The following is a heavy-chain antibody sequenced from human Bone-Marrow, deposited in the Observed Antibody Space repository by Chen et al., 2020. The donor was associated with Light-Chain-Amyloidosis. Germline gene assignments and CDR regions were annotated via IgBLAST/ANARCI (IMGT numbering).Heavy chain of an antibody. CDR1: GFTFSDYY. J-gene: IGHJ4*02. CDR2: ISSSGSNM. Sequence: QVQLVESGGGLVKPGGSLRLSCAASGFTFSDYYMSWIRQTPGKGLEWVSYISSSGSNMFYADSVKGRFTISRDSANNSLYLQVNSLRAEDTAVYYRARGGSLGVDFWGQGTLVTVSS. CDR3: ARGGSLGVDF. V-gene: IGHV3-11*01.